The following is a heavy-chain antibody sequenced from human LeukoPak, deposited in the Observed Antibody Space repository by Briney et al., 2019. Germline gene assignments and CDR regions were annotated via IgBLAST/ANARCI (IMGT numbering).Heavy chain of an antibody. V-gene: IGHV3-21*06. Sequence: PGGSLRLSCAASGFTFSSYNMNWVRQAPGKGLEWVSSISSSSNYIYYADSAKGRFTISRDNSGNIISLQMNNLTTEDTATYYCAREKFDSWGQGALVTVSP. CDR3: AREKFDS. CDR2: ISSSSNYI. J-gene: IGHJ5*01. CDR1: GFTFSSYN.